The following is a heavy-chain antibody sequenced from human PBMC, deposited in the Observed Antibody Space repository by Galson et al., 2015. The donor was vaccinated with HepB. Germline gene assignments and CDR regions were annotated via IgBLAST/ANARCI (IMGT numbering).Heavy chain of an antibody. Sequence: SVKVSCKASGGTFSSYAISWVRQAPGQGLEWMGGIIPIFGTANYAQKFQGRVTITADESTSTAYMELSSLRSEDTAVYYCASPIVGAKVCCAFDIWGQGTMVTVSS. V-gene: IGHV1-69*13. D-gene: IGHD1-26*01. J-gene: IGHJ3*02. CDR3: ASPIVGAKVCCAFDI. CDR1: GGTFSSYA. CDR2: IIPIFGTA.